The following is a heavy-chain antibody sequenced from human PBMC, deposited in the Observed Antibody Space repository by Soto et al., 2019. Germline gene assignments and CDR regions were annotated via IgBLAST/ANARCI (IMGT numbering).Heavy chain of an antibody. CDR2: IHHSGST. D-gene: IGHD3-10*01. CDR1: GGSSSGGGYY. Sequence: SEPLSLTCNVAGGSSSGGGYYWTWIRQHPGKGLEWIGNIHHSGSTFYNPSLKSRVSISVDTSKNQFSLKLSSVTAADTAVYFCVRGVLSWGQGTLVTVSS. V-gene: IGHV4-31*03. CDR3: VRGVLS. J-gene: IGHJ1*01.